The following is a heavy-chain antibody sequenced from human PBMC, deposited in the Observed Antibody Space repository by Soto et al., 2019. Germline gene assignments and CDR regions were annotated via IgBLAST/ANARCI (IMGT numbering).Heavy chain of an antibody. Sequence: SLKISWKGSGYSFTSYWSSWVRQMPGKGLEWMGRIDPRDSYTNYSPSCQGHVTISADKSISTAYLQWSSLKASDTAMYYCARRAGPGWYSYYGMDVWGQGTKVTVSS. CDR3: ARRAGPGWYSYYGMDV. D-gene: IGHD6-19*01. J-gene: IGHJ6*02. CDR2: IDPRDSYT. CDR1: GYSFTSYW. V-gene: IGHV5-10-1*01.